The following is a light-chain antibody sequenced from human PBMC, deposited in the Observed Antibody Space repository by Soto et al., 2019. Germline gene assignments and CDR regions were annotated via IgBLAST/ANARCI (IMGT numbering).Light chain of an antibody. CDR1: SSNIGSNY. J-gene: IGLJ3*02. V-gene: IGLV1-47*01. Sequence: QSVLTQPPSASGTPGQRVTISCPGSSSNIGSNYVYWYQQLPGTAPKLLIHTNNHRPSGVPDRFSGSKSGTSASLAISGLRSEDEADYYCAAWDDSLSGGVFGGGTKLTVL. CDR2: TNN. CDR3: AAWDDSLSGGV.